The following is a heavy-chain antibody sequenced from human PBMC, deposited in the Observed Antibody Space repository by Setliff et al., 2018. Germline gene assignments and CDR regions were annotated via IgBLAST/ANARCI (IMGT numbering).Heavy chain of an antibody. CDR2: IYHSGST. J-gene: IGHJ5*02. V-gene: IGHV4-38-2*01. CDR1: GYSISSGYY. D-gene: IGHD3-10*01. Sequence: SETLSLTCAVSGYSISSGYYWGWIRQPPGKGLEWIGIIYHSGSTYYNPSLKSRVTISVDTSKNQFPLKLSSVTAADTAVYYCARTSGSGSSLLPNFSDPWGQGTLVTVSS. CDR3: ARTSGSGSSLLPNFSDP.